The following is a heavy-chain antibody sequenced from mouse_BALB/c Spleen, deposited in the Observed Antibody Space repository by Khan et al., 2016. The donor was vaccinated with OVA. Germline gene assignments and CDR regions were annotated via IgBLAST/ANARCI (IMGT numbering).Heavy chain of an antibody. CDR3: ARSKYLARY. V-gene: IGHV2-9*02. J-gene: IGHJ2*01. CDR1: GYSLTRYG. CDR2: IWAGGST. Sequence: QVRLQQSGPGLVAPSQSLSITCTVYGYSLTRYGVHWVRQPPGKGLEWLGLIWAGGSTNYNWALMSRLSISIDNSKSLVFLITNSLQTDDTALYYCARSKYLARYWGQGTTLTVSS. D-gene: IGHD3-3*01.